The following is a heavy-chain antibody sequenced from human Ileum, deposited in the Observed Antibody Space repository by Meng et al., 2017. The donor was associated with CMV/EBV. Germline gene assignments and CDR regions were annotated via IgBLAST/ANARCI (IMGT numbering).Heavy chain of an antibody. V-gene: IGHV3-30*03. CDR3: TTAVFALY. Sequence: GGSLRLSCVGSGFTFNVYAMHWVRQAPGKGLEWVAITSYDDSSKYYGASVKGRFTISRDDSKNTLYLQMNSLKTEDTAVYYCTTAVFALYWGQGTLVTVSS. CDR2: TSYDDSSK. CDR1: GFTFNVYA. D-gene: IGHD3-10*02. J-gene: IGHJ4*02.